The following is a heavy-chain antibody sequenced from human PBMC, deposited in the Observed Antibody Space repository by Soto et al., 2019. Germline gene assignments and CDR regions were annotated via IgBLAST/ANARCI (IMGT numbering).Heavy chain of an antibody. J-gene: IGHJ5*02. Sequence: SETLSLTCTVSGGSISSSSYYWGWIRQPPGKGLEWIGSIYYSGSTYYNPSLKSRVTVSVDTSKNQFSLKLTSVTAADTAVYYCARLQFTDWFDPWGQGTLVTVSS. CDR1: GGSISSSSYY. CDR3: ARLQFTDWFDP. CDR2: IYYSGST. V-gene: IGHV4-39*01. D-gene: IGHD1-1*01.